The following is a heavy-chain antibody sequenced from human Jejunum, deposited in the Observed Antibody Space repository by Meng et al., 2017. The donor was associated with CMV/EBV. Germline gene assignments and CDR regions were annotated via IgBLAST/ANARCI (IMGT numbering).Heavy chain of an antibody. V-gene: IGHV2-5*02. CDR2: IYRGDDK. Sequence: QYTLKESCPTLVNPPQTLTLTCPFSGFSPITNGEGVGWIRQPPGKALEWLALIYRGDDKRYSPSLKSRLSIAKDTSKNEVVLTVTTMGPVDTGTYYCAHFVGGYYPSRPDYWGQGTLVTVSS. J-gene: IGHJ4*02. CDR3: AHFVGGYYPSRPDY. CDR1: GFSPITNGEG. D-gene: IGHD1-26*01.